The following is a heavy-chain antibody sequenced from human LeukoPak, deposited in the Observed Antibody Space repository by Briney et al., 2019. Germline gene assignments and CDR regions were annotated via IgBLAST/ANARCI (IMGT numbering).Heavy chain of an antibody. D-gene: IGHD6-19*01. Sequence: GASVKVSCKASGGTFSSYAISWVRQAPGQGLEWMGGIIPTFGTANYAQKFQGRVTITADESTSTAYMELSSLRSEDTAVYYCARCTRFGGWYCNDYWGQGTLVTVSS. CDR2: IIPTFGTA. J-gene: IGHJ4*02. CDR3: ARCTRFGGWYCNDY. V-gene: IGHV1-69*01. CDR1: GGTFSSYA.